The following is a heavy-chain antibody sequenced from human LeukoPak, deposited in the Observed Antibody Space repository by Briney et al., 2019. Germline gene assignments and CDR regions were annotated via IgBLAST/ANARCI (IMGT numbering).Heavy chain of an antibody. Sequence: GGTLRLSCAASGFTFSSYGMSWVRQAPGKGLEWVSAISGSGGSTYYADSVKGRFTISRDNSKNTLYLQMNSLRAEDTAVYYCATFSYASNAGGSAGSWGQGTLVTVSS. CDR2: ISGSGGST. CDR1: GFTFSSYG. D-gene: IGHD4-23*01. V-gene: IGHV3-23*01. CDR3: ATFSYASNAGGSAGS. J-gene: IGHJ5*02.